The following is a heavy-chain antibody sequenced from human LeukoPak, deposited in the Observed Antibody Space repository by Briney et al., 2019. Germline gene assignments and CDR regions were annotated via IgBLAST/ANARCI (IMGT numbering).Heavy chain of an antibody. CDR2: IYHSGNT. Sequence: SETLSLTCNVYNFSISSGYYWGWIRQSPGRGLEWIGSIYHSGNTYYNPSLENRVSISVDTSKNQFSLKLSSVTDADTAVYYCASHIETDYWGQGTLVTVSS. D-gene: IGHD2-21*01. CDR1: NFSISSGYY. CDR3: ASHIETDY. J-gene: IGHJ4*02. V-gene: IGHV4-38-2*02.